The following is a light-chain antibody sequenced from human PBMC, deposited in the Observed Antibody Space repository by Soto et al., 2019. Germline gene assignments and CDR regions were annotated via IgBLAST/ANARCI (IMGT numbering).Light chain of an antibody. V-gene: IGLV2-14*03. Sequence: QSALTQPASVSGSPGQSITISCTGISSDIGGYNYVSWYQQLPGKAPKLMIYDVSNRRSGVSNRFSGSKSGNTASLTTSGLQAEDEADYYCYSYTSSSTVLFGGGTQLTVL. CDR2: DVS. CDR1: SSDIGGYNY. CDR3: YSYTSSSTVL. J-gene: IGLJ2*01.